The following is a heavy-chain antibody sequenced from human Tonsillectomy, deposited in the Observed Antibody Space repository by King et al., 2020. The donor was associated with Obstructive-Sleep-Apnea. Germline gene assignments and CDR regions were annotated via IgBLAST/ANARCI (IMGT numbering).Heavy chain of an antibody. V-gene: IGHV3-15*04. CDR1: GISFNKAW. Sequence: VQLVESGGGLVKPGGSLRLSCAASGISFNKAWMNWVRQAPGKGLEWVGRIESISDVGTTDYPAPVKGRFTITRDDSKNTVYLRMNSLKAEDTAVYYCTTSPGFYDSSPFDYWGQGTLVTVSS. J-gene: IGHJ4*02. D-gene: IGHD3-22*01. CDR2: IESISDVGTT. CDR3: TTSPGFYDSSPFDY.